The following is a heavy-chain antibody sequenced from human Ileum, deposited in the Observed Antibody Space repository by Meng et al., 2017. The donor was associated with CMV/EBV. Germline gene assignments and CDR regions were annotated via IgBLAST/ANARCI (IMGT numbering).Heavy chain of an antibody. CDR3: ARSFDTSAWYYHFWFDS. CDR1: GGSLTFYY. V-gene: IGHV4-59*01. D-gene: IGHD6-19*01. Sequence: SETLSLTCTVSGGSLTFYYWSWLRQSPGKGLEWIGYIYYNGGTSYSPSLEGRVTMSVDTSKSQFSLKLSSVTAADTAIYYCARSFDTSAWYYHFWFDSWGQGALVTGAS. CDR2: IYYNGGT. J-gene: IGHJ5*01.